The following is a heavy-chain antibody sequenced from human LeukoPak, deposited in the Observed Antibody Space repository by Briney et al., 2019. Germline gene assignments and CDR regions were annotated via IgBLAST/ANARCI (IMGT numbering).Heavy chain of an antibody. D-gene: IGHD2-2*01. CDR2: INPSGGST. V-gene: IGHV1-46*03. Sequence: ASVKVSCKASGYTFTGYYMHWVRQAPGQGLEWMGIINPSGGSTSYAQKFQGRVTMTRDTSPSTVYMDLRRLRSEDTAVYYCAREIANLAKPPVVPAANAYYYYMDVWGKGTTVTVSS. CDR3: AREIANLAKPPVVPAANAYYYYMDV. CDR1: GYTFTGYY. J-gene: IGHJ6*03.